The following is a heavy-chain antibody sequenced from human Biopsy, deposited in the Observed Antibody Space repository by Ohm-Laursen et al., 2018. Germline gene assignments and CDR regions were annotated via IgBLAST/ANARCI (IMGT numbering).Heavy chain of an antibody. J-gene: IGHJ4*02. Sequence: SDTLSLTCAVSGGSISSFYWTWIRQPPGKGPEWIGDISDSGSTNYKPSLKSRVTILVDTSKNQFSLKLSSVTAADTAVYYCARGRLRAVARFDYWGQGTLVTVSS. V-gene: IGHV4-59*12. D-gene: IGHD6-19*01. CDR1: GGSISSFY. CDR3: ARGRLRAVARFDY. CDR2: ISDSGST.